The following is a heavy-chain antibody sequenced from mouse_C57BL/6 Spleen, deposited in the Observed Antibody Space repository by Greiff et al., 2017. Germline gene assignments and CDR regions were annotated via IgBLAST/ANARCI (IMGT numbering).Heavy chain of an antibody. V-gene: IGHV1-53*01. CDR1: GYTFTSYW. CDR2: INPSNGGT. Sequence: VQLQQPGTELVKPGASVKLSCKASGYTFTSYWMHWVKQRPGHGLEWIGNINPSNGGTTSNEQFKSKATLTVAQSSSTAYMQLSSLTSEDSAVYYYTRRAYFIEGDYWGQGTTLTVS. J-gene: IGHJ2*01. CDR3: TRRAYFIEGDY. D-gene: IGHD2-10*01.